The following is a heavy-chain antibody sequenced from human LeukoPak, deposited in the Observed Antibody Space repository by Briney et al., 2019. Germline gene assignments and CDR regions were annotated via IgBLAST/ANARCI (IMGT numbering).Heavy chain of an antibody. V-gene: IGHV3-33*07. J-gene: IGHJ4*01. CDR1: GFTFGSYW. Sequence: GGSLRLSCAASGFTFGSYWMSWVRQAPGKGLEWVAVIWNDGSNKYYADSVKGRFTISRDNSKNTLYLQMNSLRADVTAVYSCARASGPFDYWGHGTLVTVSS. CDR3: ARASGPFDY. CDR2: IWNDGSNK. D-gene: IGHD3-10*01.